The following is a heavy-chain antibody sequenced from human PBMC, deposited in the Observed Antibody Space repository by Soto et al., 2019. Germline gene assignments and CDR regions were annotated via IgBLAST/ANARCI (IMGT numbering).Heavy chain of an antibody. CDR1: GGSMSSGGYY. D-gene: IGHD6-13*01. V-gene: IGHV4-31*03. CDR2: ISYSGSA. Sequence: QVQLQESGPGLVKPSQTLSLTCTVSGGSMSSGGYYWSWIRQHPGGGLEWIGYISYSGSAYYSPSLKSRLSMSVDTSKNQFSLKLSSVTAADTAVYYCERGDGSWAFVDYWGQGTLVAVSS. J-gene: IGHJ4*02. CDR3: ERGDGSWAFVDY.